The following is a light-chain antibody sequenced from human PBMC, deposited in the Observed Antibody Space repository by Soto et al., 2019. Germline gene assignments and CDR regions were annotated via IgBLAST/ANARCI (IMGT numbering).Light chain of an antibody. V-gene: IGLV2-11*01. CDR3: CSYVGTDSSFV. CDR1: SSDVGGYNF. CDR2: DVY. Sequence: QSALTQPRSVSGSPGQSVTITCTGTSSDVGGYNFVSWYQQHPGKVPKLMIYDVYIRPSGVPVRFSGSKSGITASLTISGLQAEDEADYFCCSYVGTDSSFVFGSGTKLTVL. J-gene: IGLJ1*01.